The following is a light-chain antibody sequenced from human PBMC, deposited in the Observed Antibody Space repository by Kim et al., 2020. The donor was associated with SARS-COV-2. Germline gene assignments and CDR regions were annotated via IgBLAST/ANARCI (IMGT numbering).Light chain of an antibody. CDR1: QNISNY. CDR2: SAS. Sequence: SVGDRVTITCRASQNISNYLAWYQQKPGKVPKLLIYSASALQSGVPSRFSGSGSGTDFTLTISSLQPEDVGTYYCQKYNSAPPWTFGQGTKVDIK. V-gene: IGKV1-27*01. CDR3: QKYNSAPPWT. J-gene: IGKJ1*01.